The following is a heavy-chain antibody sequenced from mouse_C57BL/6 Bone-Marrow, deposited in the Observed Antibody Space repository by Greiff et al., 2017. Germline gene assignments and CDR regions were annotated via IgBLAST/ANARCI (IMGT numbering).Heavy chain of an antibody. CDR1: GFSLTSYG. V-gene: IGHV2-2*01. CDR2: IWSGGST. D-gene: IGHD4-1*01. Sequence: VKLMESGPGLVQPSPSLSITCTVSGFSLTSYGVHWVRQSPGKGLEWLGVIWSGGSTDYNAAFISRLSISKDNTKSQVFFKMNSLQADDTAIYYCARSNWDERAWLAYWGQGTLVTVSA. J-gene: IGHJ3*01. CDR3: ARSNWDERAWLAY.